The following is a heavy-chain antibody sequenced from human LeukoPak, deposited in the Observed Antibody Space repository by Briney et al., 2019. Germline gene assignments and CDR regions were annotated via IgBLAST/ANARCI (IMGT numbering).Heavy chain of an antibody. Sequence: GGTLRLSCAASGFTFSSYGMNWVRQAPGKGLEWVSGIVPSGGTTYYADSVKGRFTISRDNAKNSLYLQMNSLRAEDTAVYYCAGSAAGTFYYMDVWGKGTTVTVSS. V-gene: IGHV3-21*01. CDR2: IVPSGGTT. CDR1: GFTFSSYG. J-gene: IGHJ6*03. CDR3: AGSAAGTFYYMDV. D-gene: IGHD6-13*01.